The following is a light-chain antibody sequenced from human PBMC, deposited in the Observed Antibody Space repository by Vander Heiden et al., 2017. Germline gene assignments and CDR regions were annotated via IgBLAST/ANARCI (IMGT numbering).Light chain of an antibody. V-gene: IGKV1-39*01. Sequence: FQVTQSPSSLGASVGDRVTITCRASQNTTTYLNWYQQKPEKAPKLLIYAASSLQSGVRARFSGSGSGTDFTLTITSLEPEDFASYYCRQTYSFPWTFGQGTKVDI. CDR3: RQTYSFPWT. CDR2: AAS. J-gene: IGKJ1*01. CDR1: QNTTTY.